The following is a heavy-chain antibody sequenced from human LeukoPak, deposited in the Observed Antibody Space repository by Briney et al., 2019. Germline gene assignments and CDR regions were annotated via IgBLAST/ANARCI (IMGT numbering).Heavy chain of an antibody. CDR1: GGSISSYY. Sequence: PSETLSLTCTVSGGSISSYYWSWIRRPPGKGLEWIGHIYSSGSTNYNPSLKSRVTISVDTSKNQFSLKLSSVTAAATAVYYCARGGYDFWSGDNWFDPWGQGTLVTVSS. CDR3: ARGGYDFWSGDNWFDP. CDR2: IYSSGST. V-gene: IGHV4-59*08. J-gene: IGHJ5*02. D-gene: IGHD3-3*01.